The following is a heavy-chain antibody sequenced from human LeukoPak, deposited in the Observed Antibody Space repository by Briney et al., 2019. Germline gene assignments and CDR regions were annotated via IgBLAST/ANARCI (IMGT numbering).Heavy chain of an antibody. CDR1: GFTFSTFA. Sequence: PGGSLRLSCAASGFTFSTFAMTWVRQSPGKGLEWVSGVVGGGTTYYADSVKGRFPLSKDNSKKTVYLQMNSLRVEDTAIYYCAKDLHYNDGRWEFDPWGQGTLVTVSS. J-gene: IGHJ5*02. CDR3: AKDLHYNDGRWEFDP. V-gene: IGHV3-23*01. D-gene: IGHD5-24*01. CDR2: VVGGGTT.